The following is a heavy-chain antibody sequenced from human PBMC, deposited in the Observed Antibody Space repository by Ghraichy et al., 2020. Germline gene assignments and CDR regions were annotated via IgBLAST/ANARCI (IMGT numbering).Heavy chain of an antibody. Sequence: SETLSLTCTVSGGSISSSSYYWAWIRQPPGEGLEWIGSIYYSGNTFYKPSLKSRVTISVDTSKNQFSLKLNSVTAADTAVYYCVRECGGSSESHWGQGTLVTVSS. CDR1: GGSISSSSYY. V-gene: IGHV4-39*02. CDR3: VRECGGSSESH. CDR2: IYYSGNT. J-gene: IGHJ4*02. D-gene: IGHD6-6*01.